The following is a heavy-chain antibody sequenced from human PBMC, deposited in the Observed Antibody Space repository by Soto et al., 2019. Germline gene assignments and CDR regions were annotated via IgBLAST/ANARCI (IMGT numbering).Heavy chain of an antibody. J-gene: IGHJ6*02. CDR3: AKDFGDIVVVVLAPYCMDV. CDR1: GFTFTNYA. V-gene: IGHV3-23*01. Sequence: EVQLLESGGGLVQPGGSLRLSCAASGFTFTNYAMNWVRQAPGKGLEWVSVISGSGESTYYADSVKGRFTISRDNSKNTLYLQMNCLRAEDTGVHFCAKDFGDIVVVVLAPYCMDVWGLGTTVTVSS. CDR2: ISGSGEST. D-gene: IGHD2-15*01.